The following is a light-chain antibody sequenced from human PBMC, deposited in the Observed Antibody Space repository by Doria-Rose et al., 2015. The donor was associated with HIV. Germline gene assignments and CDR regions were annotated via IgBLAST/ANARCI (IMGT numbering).Light chain of an antibody. Sequence: DIQMTQSPESLGMSLGERATLNCKSNQSLLYTSKNYLAWYQQKPGQPPKLLIYWASTRQPGVPARFSGSGSGTDFTLTISSLEAEDVAVCYCQQYYDTPSFGPGTTVDIK. CDR3: QQYYDTPS. J-gene: IGKJ3*01. CDR1: QSLLYTSKNY. V-gene: IGKV4-1*01. CDR2: WAS.